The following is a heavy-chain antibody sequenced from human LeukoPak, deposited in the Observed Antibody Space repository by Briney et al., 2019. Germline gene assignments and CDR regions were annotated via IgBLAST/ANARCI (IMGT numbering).Heavy chain of an antibody. CDR2: IYTSGST. CDR3: ARSAPFGSFDY. V-gene: IGHV4-61*02. D-gene: IGHD2/OR15-2a*01. Sequence: PSQTLSLTCTVSGGSISSGSYYWSWIRQPAGKGLEWIGRIYTSGSTNYNPSLKSRVTISVDTSKNQLSLKLSSVTAADTAVYYCARSAPFGSFDYWGQGTLVTVSS. CDR1: GGSISSGSYY. J-gene: IGHJ4*02.